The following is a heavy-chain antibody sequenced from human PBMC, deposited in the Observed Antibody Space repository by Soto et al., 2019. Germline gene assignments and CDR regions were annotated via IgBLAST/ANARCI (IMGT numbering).Heavy chain of an antibody. D-gene: IGHD6-13*01. CDR2: IYTSGST. J-gene: IGHJ4*02. V-gene: IGHV4-4*07. CDR1: GGSISSYY. Sequence: SETLSLTCTVSGGSISSYYWSWIRQPAGKGLEWIGRIYTSGSTNYNPSLKSRVTMSVDTSKNQFSLKLSSVTAADAAVYYCARSSSWYSFSDYWGQGTLVTVSS. CDR3: ARSSSWYSFSDY.